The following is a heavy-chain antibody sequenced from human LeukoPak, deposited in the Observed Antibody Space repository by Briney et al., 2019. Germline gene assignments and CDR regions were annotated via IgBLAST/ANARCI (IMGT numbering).Heavy chain of an antibody. CDR3: ARVFYGDLGEYYFDY. J-gene: IGHJ4*02. V-gene: IGHV4-38-2*02. CDR2: ISHSGIT. CDR1: DYSINSDYY. D-gene: IGHD4-17*01. Sequence: PSETLSLTCTVSDYSINSDYYWGWIRRPPGKGLEWIGSISHSGITYYNPSLKSRVTISVDTSKNQFSLKLSSVTAADTAVYYCARVFYGDLGEYYFDYWGQGTLVTVSS.